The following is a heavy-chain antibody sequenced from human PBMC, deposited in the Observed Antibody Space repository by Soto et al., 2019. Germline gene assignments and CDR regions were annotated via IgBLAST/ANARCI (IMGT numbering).Heavy chain of an antibody. CDR3: ANRGYKWPKDVYYYYYMDV. Sequence: GGALRAPCPAPGFTFTRQSPSWVPPAPRKGIDWVSAISGRGGSTYYADSVKGRFTISRDNSKNTLYLQMNSLRAEDTAVYYCANRGYKWPKDVYYYYYMDVWGKGTTVTVSS. V-gene: IGHV3-23*01. J-gene: IGHJ6*03. CDR2: ISGRGGST. CDR1: GFTFTRQS. D-gene: IGHD3-10*01.